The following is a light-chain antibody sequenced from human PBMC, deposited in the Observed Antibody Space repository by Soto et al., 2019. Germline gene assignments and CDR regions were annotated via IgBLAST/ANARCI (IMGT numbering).Light chain of an antibody. CDR1: QSVSGC. J-gene: IGKJ1*01. CDR2: DAS. Sequence: LFVSPGESAPPXXRASQSVSGCLAWYQQKPGKAPKXLIYDASNRATGIPYRFSGSGSGTDFTLTISRLEPDDFATYYCQQYSSSGTFGQGTKVDIK. CDR3: QQYSSSGT. V-gene: IGKV3-11*01.